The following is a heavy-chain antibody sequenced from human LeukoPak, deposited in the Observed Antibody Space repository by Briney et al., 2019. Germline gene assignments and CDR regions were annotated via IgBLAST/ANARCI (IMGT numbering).Heavy chain of an antibody. CDR3: AKAKTQAMVLPGNY. CDR2: ISGSGDTT. D-gene: IGHD5-18*01. Sequence: GRSLRLSCAASGFTFSIYAMSWVRQAPGNGLEWVSAISGSGDTTYYADSVKGRFTISRDNSKNTLYLQMNSLRADDTAVYYCAKAKTQAMVLPGNYWGQGTLVTVSS. V-gene: IGHV3-23*01. CDR1: GFTFSIYA. J-gene: IGHJ4*02.